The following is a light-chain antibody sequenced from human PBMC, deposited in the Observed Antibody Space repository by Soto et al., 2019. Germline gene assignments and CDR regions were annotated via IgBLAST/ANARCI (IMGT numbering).Light chain of an antibody. CDR2: GAS. CDR3: QQYDTSPRLT. CDR1: QTVSSSY. Sequence: EIVLTQSPGTLSLSPGERATLSCRASQTVSSSYLAWYQQKPGQAPRLLIYGASTRANGIPDRFRGSGSGTDYSLTSSSQEPVDFAVFYCQQYDTSPRLTFGGGTKVEIK. V-gene: IGKV3-20*01. J-gene: IGKJ4*01.